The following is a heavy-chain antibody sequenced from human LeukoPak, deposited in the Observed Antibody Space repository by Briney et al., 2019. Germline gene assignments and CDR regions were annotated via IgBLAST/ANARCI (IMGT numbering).Heavy chain of an antibody. CDR2: NCYSHNT. Sequence: SETLSLTCTVYGVSISSSSYYWVCLRQPPGKGLEGIGNNCYSHNTYYNPSLKSRVTISVDTSKNQFSLKLSSVTGADTAVYYCARGATIEDREVVVAGDDAFDIWGQGTMVTGSS. D-gene: IGHD2-15*01. V-gene: IGHV4-39*07. CDR1: GVSISSSSYY. J-gene: IGHJ3*02. CDR3: ARGATIEDREVVVAGDDAFDI.